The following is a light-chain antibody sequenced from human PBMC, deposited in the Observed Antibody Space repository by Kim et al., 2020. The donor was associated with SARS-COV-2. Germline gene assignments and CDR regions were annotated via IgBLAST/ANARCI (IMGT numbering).Light chain of an antibody. Sequence: DIQMTQSPSSLSASVGDRVIITCRASQPITNYLKLVSTKTGKAPKLLIYAASTLLNGVPLRFSGRGSGTDFTLTITGLQPEDFATYYCQQSYSTQYTFGRGTKLEI. V-gene: IGKV1-39*01. J-gene: IGKJ2*01. CDR1: QPITNY. CDR3: QQSYSTQYT. CDR2: AAS.